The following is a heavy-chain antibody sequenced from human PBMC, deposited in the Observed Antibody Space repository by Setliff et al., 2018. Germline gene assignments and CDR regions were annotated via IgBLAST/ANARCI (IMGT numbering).Heavy chain of an antibody. CDR1: GYTLTELS. Sequence: ASVKVSCKVSGYTLTELSMHWVRQAPGKGLGWMGGFDPEDGETIYAQKFQGRVTMTEDTSTDTAYMELSSLRSEDTAVYYCATVDIVATITGGYYFDYWGQGTLVTVSS. V-gene: IGHV1-24*01. J-gene: IGHJ4*02. CDR2: FDPEDGET. CDR3: ATVDIVATITGGYYFDY. D-gene: IGHD5-12*01.